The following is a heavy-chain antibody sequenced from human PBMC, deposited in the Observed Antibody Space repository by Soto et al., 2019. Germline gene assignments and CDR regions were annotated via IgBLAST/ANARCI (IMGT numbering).Heavy chain of an antibody. J-gene: IGHJ6*02. Sequence: QVQLVESGGGLVEPGGSLRLSCAASGFTFSESYMSWIRQAPGRGLEFISYISSAAVTIYHADSVKGRFTISRDNAKNSLYLQLNSLRADDTAVYYCARGHSFMDVWGQGTTVIVSS. CDR3: ARGHSFMDV. CDR1: GFTFSESY. D-gene: IGHD2-15*01. V-gene: IGHV3-11*01. CDR2: ISSAAVTI.